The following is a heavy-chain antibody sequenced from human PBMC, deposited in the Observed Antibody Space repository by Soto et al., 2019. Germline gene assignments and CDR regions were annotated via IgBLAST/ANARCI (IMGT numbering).Heavy chain of an antibody. CDR1: GYTFTSYD. CDR3: ARGPYGSGSYYHDY. D-gene: IGHD3-10*01. Sequence: ASVKVSCKASGYTFTSYDINWVRQATGQGLEWMGWMNPNSGNTGYAQKFQGRVTMTRNTSISTAYMELSSLRSEDTAVYYCARGPYGSGSYYHDYWGPGTLVTVSS. J-gene: IGHJ4*02. V-gene: IGHV1-8*01. CDR2: MNPNSGNT.